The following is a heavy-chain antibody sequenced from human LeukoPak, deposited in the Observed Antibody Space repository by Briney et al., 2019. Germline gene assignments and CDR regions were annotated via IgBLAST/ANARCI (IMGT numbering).Heavy chain of an antibody. Sequence: ASVKVSCKASGYTFTGYYMHGVRQAPGQGLVEMRGINPNSGGTNYAQKFQGRVTMTRDTSISTAYMELSRLRSDDTAVYYCARGQTMIVVVITPFDYWGQGTLVTVSS. D-gene: IGHD3-22*01. J-gene: IGHJ4*02. CDR2: INPNSGGT. V-gene: IGHV1-2*02. CDR3: ARGQTMIVVVITPFDY. CDR1: GYTFTGYY.